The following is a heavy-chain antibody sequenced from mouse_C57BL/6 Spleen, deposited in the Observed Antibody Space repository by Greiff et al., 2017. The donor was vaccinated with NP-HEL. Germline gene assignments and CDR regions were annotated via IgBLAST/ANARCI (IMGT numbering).Heavy chain of an antibody. CDR1: GYTFTDYE. Sequence: VQLQQSGAELVRPGASVTLSCKASGYTFTDYEMHWVKQTPVHGLEWIGAIDPETGGTAYNQKFQGKAILTADKSSSTAYMELRSLTSEDSAVYYCTRRGYDGYDWFAYWGQGTLVTVSA. D-gene: IGHD2-3*01. CDR3: TRRGYDGYDWFAY. CDR2: IDPETGGT. V-gene: IGHV1-15*01. J-gene: IGHJ3*01.